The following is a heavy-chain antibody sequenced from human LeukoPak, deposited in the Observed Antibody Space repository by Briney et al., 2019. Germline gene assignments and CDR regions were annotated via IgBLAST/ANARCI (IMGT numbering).Heavy chain of an antibody. CDR2: IIPIFGTA. CDR1: GGTFISYA. D-gene: IGHD6-19*01. CDR3: ARAVAGTYYFDY. Sequence: ASVKVSCKASGGTFISYAISWVRQAPGQGLEWMGGIIPIFGTANYAQKFQGRVTITADESTSTAYMELSSLRSEDTAVYYCARAVAGTYYFDYWGQGTLVTVSS. J-gene: IGHJ4*02. V-gene: IGHV1-69*13.